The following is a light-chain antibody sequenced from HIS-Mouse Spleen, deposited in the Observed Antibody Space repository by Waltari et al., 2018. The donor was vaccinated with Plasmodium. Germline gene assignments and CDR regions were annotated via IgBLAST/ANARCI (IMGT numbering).Light chain of an antibody. J-gene: IGLJ2*01. CDR2: NDS. V-gene: IGLV3-25*03. CDR3: QSADSSGTYRV. CDR1: ALPTQY. Sequence: SYELTQPPSVSVSPGQTARITCSGDALPTQYAYWYQQKPGQAPVLVRYNDSERPSGIPERVSGSSSGTTVTLTISGVQAEDAADYYCQSADSSGTYRVFGGGTKLTVL.